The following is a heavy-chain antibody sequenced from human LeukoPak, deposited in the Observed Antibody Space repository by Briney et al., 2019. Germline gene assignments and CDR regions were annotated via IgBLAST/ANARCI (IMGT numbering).Heavy chain of an antibody. Sequence: PGGSLRLSCAASGFTFSSYAMSWVRQAPGKGLEWVSAISGSGGSTYYADSVKGRFTISRDNSKNTLYLQMNSLRAEDTAVYYCARDLYDILTGNYWAFDLWGRGTLVTVSS. CDR2: ISGSGGST. D-gene: IGHD3-9*01. V-gene: IGHV3-23*01. CDR1: GFTFSSYA. CDR3: ARDLYDILTGNYWAFDL. J-gene: IGHJ2*01.